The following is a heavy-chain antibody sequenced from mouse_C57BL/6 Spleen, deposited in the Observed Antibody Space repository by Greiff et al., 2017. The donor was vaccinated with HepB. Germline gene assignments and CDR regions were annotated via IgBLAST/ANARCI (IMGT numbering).Heavy chain of an antibody. CDR3: ARSGLRQGLAMDY. CDR2: IYPGDGDT. J-gene: IGHJ4*01. D-gene: IGHD2-4*01. V-gene: IGHV1-82*01. Sequence: VQLQQSGPELVKPGASVKISCKASGYAFSSSWMNWVKQRPGKGLEWIGRIYPGDGDTNYNGKFKGKATLTADKSSSTAYMQLSSLTSEDSAVYFCARSGLRQGLAMDYWGQGTSVTVSS. CDR1: GYAFSSSW.